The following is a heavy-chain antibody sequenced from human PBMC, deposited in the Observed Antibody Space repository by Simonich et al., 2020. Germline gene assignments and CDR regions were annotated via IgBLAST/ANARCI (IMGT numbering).Heavy chain of an antibody. CDR2: INPNSGGT. CDR1: GYTFTGYY. CDR3: ARNGLVGILKAFDI. J-gene: IGHJ3*02. V-gene: IGHV1-2*02. Sequence: QVQLVQSGAEVKKPGASVKVSCKASGYTFTGYYMHWVRQAPGQGLEWMGWINPNSGGTNYAQKVQGRVTMTRDTSIRTAYMELSRLRSDDTAVYYCARNGLVGILKAFDIWGQGTMVTVSS. D-gene: IGHD2-21*01.